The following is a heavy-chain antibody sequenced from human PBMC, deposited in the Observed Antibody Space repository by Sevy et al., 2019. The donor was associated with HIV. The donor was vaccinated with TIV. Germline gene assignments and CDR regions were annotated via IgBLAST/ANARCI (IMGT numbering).Heavy chain of an antibody. J-gene: IGHJ4*02. V-gene: IGHV4-34*01. CDR1: GGSFSGYY. CDR3: ARGPPDIVVVVAARDGIDY. D-gene: IGHD2-15*01. Sequence: SETLSLTCAVYGGSFSGYYWSWIRQPPGKGLEWIGEINHSGSTNYNPSLKSRVTISVDTSKNQFSLKLSSVTAADTAVYDCARGPPDIVVVVAARDGIDYWGQGTLVTVSS. CDR2: INHSGST.